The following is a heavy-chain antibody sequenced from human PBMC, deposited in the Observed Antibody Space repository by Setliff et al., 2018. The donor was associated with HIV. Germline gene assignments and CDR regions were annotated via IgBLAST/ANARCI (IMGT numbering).Heavy chain of an antibody. CDR3: TASIDWGGGHIPT. V-gene: IGHV3-48*04. J-gene: IGHJ5*02. Sequence: GGSLRLSCAASGFTFSSYSMNWVRQAPGKGLDRVSYTSSSGATIYYADSVKGRFTIYRDNTKNSLYLQMNILRTEDTAVYYCTASIDWGGGHIPTWGQGAPVTVSS. D-gene: IGHD3-16*01. CDR2: TSSSGATI. CDR1: GFTFSSYS.